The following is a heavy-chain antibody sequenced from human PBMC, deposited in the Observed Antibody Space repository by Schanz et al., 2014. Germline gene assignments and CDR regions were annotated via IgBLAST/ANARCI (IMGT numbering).Heavy chain of an antibody. CDR1: GYSFSNYA. CDR3: ARDFITGWYGLDS. V-gene: IGHV1-18*01. D-gene: IGHD6-19*01. CDR2: ISVYDGVT. J-gene: IGHJ4*02. Sequence: QVQLVQSGAEVRKPGASVKVSCKASGYSFSNYAVTWVRQAPGQGLEWMGWISVYDGVTKYAQKFQGRLTLTTETSTTTAYMELRSLRSDDTALYYCARDFITGWYGLDSWGQGTLVAVSS.